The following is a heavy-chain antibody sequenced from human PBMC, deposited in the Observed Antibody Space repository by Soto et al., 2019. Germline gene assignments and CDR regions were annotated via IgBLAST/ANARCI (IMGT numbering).Heavy chain of an antibody. CDR2: IIPILGIA. V-gene: IGHV1-69*02. Sequence: ASVKVSSKASGGTFSSYTISWLRQAPGQGLEWMGRIIPILGIANYAQKFQGRVTITADKSTSTAYMELSSLRSEDTAVYYCARGWFGDAGFDPWGQGTLVTVSS. CDR3: ARGWFGDAGFDP. J-gene: IGHJ5*02. CDR1: GGTFSSYT. D-gene: IGHD3-10*01.